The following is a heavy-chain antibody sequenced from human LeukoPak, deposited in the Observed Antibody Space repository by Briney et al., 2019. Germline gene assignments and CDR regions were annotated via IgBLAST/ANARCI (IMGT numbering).Heavy chain of an antibody. CDR3: AKDRCSSTSCLNWFDP. D-gene: IGHD2-2*01. CDR1: GFTVSSNY. J-gene: IGHJ5*02. CDR2: ISYDGSNK. V-gene: IGHV3-30*18. Sequence: PGGSLRLSCAASGFTVSSNYMSWVRQAPGKGLEWVAVISYDGSNKYYADSVKGRFTISRDNSKNTLYLQMNSLRAEDTAVYYCAKDRCSSTSCLNWFDPWGQGTLVTVSS.